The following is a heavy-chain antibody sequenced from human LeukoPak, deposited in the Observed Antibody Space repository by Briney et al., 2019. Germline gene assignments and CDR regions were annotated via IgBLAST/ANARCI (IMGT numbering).Heavy chain of an antibody. J-gene: IGHJ5*02. D-gene: IGHD4-11*01. V-gene: IGHV1-18*04. CDR1: GFSFTSFG. CDR2: ISTYTGVT. Sequence: GASVKVSCKASGFSFTSFGVTWVRQAPGQGLEWMGWISTYTGVTHYAKKFEDRVTMSIDTSTTTAYMELRSLRYDDTAVYYCARDSDYSGNGNGDWFDPWGQGTVVTVSS. CDR3: ARDSDYSGNGNGDWFDP.